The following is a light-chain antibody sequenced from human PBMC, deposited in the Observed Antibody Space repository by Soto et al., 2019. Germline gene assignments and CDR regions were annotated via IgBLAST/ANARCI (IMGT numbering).Light chain of an antibody. V-gene: IGLV2-14*01. CDR2: DVS. CDR1: SSDVGGYNY. Sequence: QSALTQPPSVSGSPGQSITISCTGTSSDVGGYNYVSWYQQHPGKVPKLMIYDVSNRPSGVANRFSGSKSGNTASLTISGLQAEDDADYYCSSYTSSSTPVFGGGTKLTVL. CDR3: SSYTSSSTPV. J-gene: IGLJ2*01.